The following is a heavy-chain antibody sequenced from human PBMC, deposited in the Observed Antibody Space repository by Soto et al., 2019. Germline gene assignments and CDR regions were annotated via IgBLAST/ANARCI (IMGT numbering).Heavy chain of an antibody. CDR2: IGGFGGSS. CDR3: ATWLAGLRAFDF. CDR1: GIAFSNYA. Sequence: EVQLLESGGGLAQPGGSLRLSCATSGIAFSNYAMSWVRQSPGKGLEWVSSIGGFGGSSYYVDSVKGRFDISRDNSKNTLYLQMNNLRAEDTALYSCATWLAGLRAFDFWGQGTPVTVSS. D-gene: IGHD2-8*01. V-gene: IGHV3-23*01. J-gene: IGHJ4*02.